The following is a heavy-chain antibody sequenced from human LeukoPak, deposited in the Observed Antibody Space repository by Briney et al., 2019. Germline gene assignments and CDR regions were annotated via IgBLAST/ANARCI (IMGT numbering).Heavy chain of an antibody. Sequence: SETLSLTCTVSGGSISSYCWSWSRQPPGKGLEWVGYIYYSGSTNYNPSLKSRVTISVDTSKNQFSLKLSSVTAADTAVYYCARGKDYSNSRYYFDYWGQRTLVTVSS. D-gene: IGHD4-11*01. CDR2: IYYSGST. J-gene: IGHJ4*02. CDR1: GGSISSYC. CDR3: ARGKDYSNSRYYFDY. V-gene: IGHV4-59*01.